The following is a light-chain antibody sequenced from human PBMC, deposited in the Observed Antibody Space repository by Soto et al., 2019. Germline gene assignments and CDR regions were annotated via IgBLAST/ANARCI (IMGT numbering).Light chain of an antibody. CDR2: GAS. Sequence: TLSVSPGERATLSCRASQSVISNLAWYQQKPGQPPRLLIYGASTGATGVPARFSGSGSGTDFTLTISSLQSEDFAVYYCQQYDSWPRTFGQRTKVDIK. V-gene: IGKV3-15*01. CDR3: QQYDSWPRT. J-gene: IGKJ1*01. CDR1: QSVISN.